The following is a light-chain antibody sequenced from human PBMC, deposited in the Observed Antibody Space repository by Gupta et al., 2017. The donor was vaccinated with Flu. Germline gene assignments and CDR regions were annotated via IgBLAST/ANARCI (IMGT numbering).Light chain of an antibody. CDR1: QSISNS. CDR3: QQSYSTPLT. CDR2: AAS. V-gene: IGKV1-39*01. J-gene: IGKJ3*01. Sequence: DIQMTQSPSSLSASVGDRVTITCRAGQSISNSLNWYQHKPGKAPKLLIYAASNLQSGVPSRFSGGGSGTAFTLTISSLQPEDFTTYYCQQSYSTPLTFGPGTKVDIK.